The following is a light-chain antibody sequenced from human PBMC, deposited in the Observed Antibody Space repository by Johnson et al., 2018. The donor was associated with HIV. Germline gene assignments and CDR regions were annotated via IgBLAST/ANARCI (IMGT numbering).Light chain of an antibody. CDR1: SSNIGNNY. Sequence: QSVLTQPPSVSAAPGQKVTISCSGSSSNIGNNYVSWYQQLPGTAPKLLIYDHNKRPSGITDRFSGSKSGTSTTLGITGIQTGDEADYYCGTWDSSRSGGVFGTGTKVTVL. CDR2: DHN. J-gene: IGLJ1*01. V-gene: IGLV1-51*01. CDR3: GTWDSSRSGGV.